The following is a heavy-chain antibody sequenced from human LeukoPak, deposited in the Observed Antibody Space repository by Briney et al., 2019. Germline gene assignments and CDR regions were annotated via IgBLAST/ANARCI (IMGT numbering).Heavy chain of an antibody. Sequence: ASETLSLTCTVSGGSISSGGYYWSWIRQHRGKGLEWIGYIYYSGSTYYNPSLKSRVTISVDTSKNQFSLKLSSVTAADTAVYYCARHPQGVGATEYFDYWGQGTLVTVSS. CDR1: GGSISSGGYY. D-gene: IGHD1-26*01. J-gene: IGHJ4*02. CDR2: IYYSGST. V-gene: IGHV4-31*03. CDR3: ARHPQGVGATEYFDY.